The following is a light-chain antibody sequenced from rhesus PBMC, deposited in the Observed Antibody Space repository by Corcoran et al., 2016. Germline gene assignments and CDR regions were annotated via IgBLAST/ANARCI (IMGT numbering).Light chain of an antibody. CDR1: RSVSIS. J-gene: IGKJ1*01. CDR3: HQDYSWRS. CDR2: GAS. Sequence: EVLLTQSPATMSLSPGERATLSCRASRSVSISLAWYHQKPGQAPKLLIYGASSRATGIPDRFSGSGSGTEFTLTFSSLEPEDVGVYFCHQDYSWRSFGPVTKVEIK. V-gene: IGKV3-42*01.